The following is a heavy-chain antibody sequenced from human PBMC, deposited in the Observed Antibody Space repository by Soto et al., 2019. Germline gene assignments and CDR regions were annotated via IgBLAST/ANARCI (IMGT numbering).Heavy chain of an antibody. V-gene: IGHV4-31*03. D-gene: IGHD6-13*01. J-gene: IGHJ5*02. Sequence: SETLSLTCTVSGGSISSGVYYWSWIRQHPGKGLEWIGYIYYSGSTYYNPSLKSRVTISVDTSKNQFSLKLSSVTAADTAVYYCARGGQQLVNWFDPWGQGTLVTVSS. CDR3: ARGGQQLVNWFDP. CDR2: IYYSGST. CDR1: GGSISSGVYY.